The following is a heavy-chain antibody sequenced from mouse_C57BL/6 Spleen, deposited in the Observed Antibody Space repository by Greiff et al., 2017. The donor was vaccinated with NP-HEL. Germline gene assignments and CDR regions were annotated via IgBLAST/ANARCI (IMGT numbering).Heavy chain of an antibody. CDR3: ARGTARYYAMDY. V-gene: IGHV1-69*01. CDR1: GYTFTSYW. D-gene: IGHD3-2*01. Sequence: VQLQQPGAELVMPGASVKLSCKASGYTFTSYWMHWVKQRPGQGLEWIGEIDPSDSYTNYNQKFKGKSTLTVDKSSSTAYMQLSSLTSEDSAVDYCARGTARYYAMDYWGQGTSVTVSS. J-gene: IGHJ4*01. CDR2: IDPSDSYT.